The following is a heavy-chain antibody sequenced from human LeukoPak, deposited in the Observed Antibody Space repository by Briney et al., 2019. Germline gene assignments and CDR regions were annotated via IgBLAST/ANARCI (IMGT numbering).Heavy chain of an antibody. J-gene: IGHJ4*02. CDR1: GGTFGSYA. D-gene: IGHD3-10*01. CDR2: IIPIFGTA. V-gene: IGHV1-69*01. CDR3: ARHMVRGVIEMVFDY. Sequence: SVKVSCKASGGTFGSYAISWVRQAPGQGLEWMGGIIPIFGTANYAQKFQGRVTITADESTSTAYMELSSLRSEDTAVYYCARHMVRGVIEMVFDYWGQGTLVTVSS.